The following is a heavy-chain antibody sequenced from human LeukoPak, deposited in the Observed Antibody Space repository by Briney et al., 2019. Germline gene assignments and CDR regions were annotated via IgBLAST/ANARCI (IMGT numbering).Heavy chain of an antibody. J-gene: IGHJ1*01. CDR3: ARSITSSWYGDFEH. Sequence: SETLSLTCTVSGGSMSGYFWSWIRQPPGKGLEWIGYIYYSGSTNYNPSLKSRVTISVDTSKNQFSLKLSSVTAADTAVYYCARSITSSWYGDFEHWGQGTLVTVSS. CDR1: GGSMSGYF. D-gene: IGHD6-13*01. CDR2: IYYSGST. V-gene: IGHV4-59*01.